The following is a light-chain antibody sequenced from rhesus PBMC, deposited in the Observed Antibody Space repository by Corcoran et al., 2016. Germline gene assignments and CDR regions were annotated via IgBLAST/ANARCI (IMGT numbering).Light chain of an antibody. V-gene: IGKV1-74*01. CDR1: ENVNNF. CDR3: QQGYGIPFT. CDR2: KAS. Sequence: QVTQSPSSLSASVGDRVTITCRASENVNNFLNWYQKKPGKAPKLLISKASTLQSGVPSRFSGSGSVTDYTFTISSLQPEDVPSYYCQQGYGIPFTFGPGTKLDIK. J-gene: IGKJ3*01.